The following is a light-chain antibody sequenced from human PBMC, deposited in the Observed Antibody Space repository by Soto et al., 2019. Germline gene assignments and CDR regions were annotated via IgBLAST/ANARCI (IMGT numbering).Light chain of an antibody. CDR2: KAS. CDR3: QQYNSYPYT. CDR1: QSISSW. Sequence: DIQMTQSPSTLSASVGDRVTITCRASQSISSWLAWYQQKPGKAPKLLIYKASSLESGVPSRFSGSGSGTEFTLTISSLQPDDFETYYCQQYNSYPYTFGPGTRLEI. V-gene: IGKV1-5*03. J-gene: IGKJ5*01.